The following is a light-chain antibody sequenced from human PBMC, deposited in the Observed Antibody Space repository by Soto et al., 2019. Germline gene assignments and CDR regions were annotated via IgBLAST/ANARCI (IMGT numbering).Light chain of an antibody. J-gene: IGKJ1*01. CDR3: QQYNSYSHSRWP. CDR2: KAS. V-gene: IGKV1-5*03. Sequence: DIQMTQSPSTLSASVGDRVTITCRASQSISSWLAWYQQKPGKAPKLLIYKASSLESGVRSRFSGSGSGTEFTLTISSLQPDDFATYYCQQYNSYSHSRWPFGQGTKVEIK. CDR1: QSISSW.